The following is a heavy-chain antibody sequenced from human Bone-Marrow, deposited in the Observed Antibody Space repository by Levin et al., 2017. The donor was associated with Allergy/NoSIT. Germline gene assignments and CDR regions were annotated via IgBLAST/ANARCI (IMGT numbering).Heavy chain of an antibody. Sequence: SETLSLTCTVSGGSISSYYWSWIRQPPGKGLEWIGYIYYSGSTNYNPSLKSRVTISVDTSKNQFSLKLSSVTAADTAVYYCARDRMLDYWGQGTLVTVSS. CDR1: GGSISSYY. CDR2: IYYSGST. V-gene: IGHV4-59*01. CDR3: ARDRMLDY. J-gene: IGHJ4*02.